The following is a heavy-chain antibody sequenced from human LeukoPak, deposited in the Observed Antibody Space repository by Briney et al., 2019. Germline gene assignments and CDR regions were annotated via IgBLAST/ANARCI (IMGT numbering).Heavy chain of an antibody. J-gene: IGHJ6*02. D-gene: IGHD6-6*01. Sequence: PSETLSLTCAVYGGSFSGYYWSWIRQPPGKGLEWIGEINHSGSTNYNPSLKSRVTISVDTSKNQLSLKLSSVTAADTAVYYCARVGGPGQYSRCGKPHYGMDVWGQGTTVTVSS. CDR3: ARVGGPGQYSRCGKPHYGMDV. CDR2: INHSGST. V-gene: IGHV4-34*01. CDR1: GGSFSGYY.